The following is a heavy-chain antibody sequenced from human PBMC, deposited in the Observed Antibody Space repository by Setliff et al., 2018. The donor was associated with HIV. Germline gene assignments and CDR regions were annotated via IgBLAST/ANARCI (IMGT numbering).Heavy chain of an antibody. CDR3: ARDPRTDSSYAWFDS. CDR2: INQEGSEK. D-gene: IGHD6-6*01. V-gene: IGHV3-7*03. CDR1: GFSFSNYW. J-gene: IGHJ5*01. Sequence: PGGSLRLSCAASGFSFSNYWMNWVRQVPGKGLEWVANINQEGSEKKYVDSMKGRLTISRDNAKNSLYLQMTSLRAEDTALYFCARDPRTDSSYAWFDSWGQGTLVTVSS.